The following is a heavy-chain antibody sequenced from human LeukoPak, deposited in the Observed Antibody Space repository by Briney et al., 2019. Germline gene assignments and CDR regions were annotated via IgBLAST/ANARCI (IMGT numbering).Heavy chain of an antibody. CDR2: ISSSSSYI. J-gene: IGHJ4*02. CDR1: GFTFSSYS. CDR3: ARDSGSSCFDY. V-gene: IGHV3-21*01. Sequence: GGSLRLSCAASGFTFSSYSMNWVRQAPGKGLEWVSSISSSSSYIYYADPVKGRFTISRDNAKNSLYLQMNSLRAEDTAVYYCARDSGSSCFDYWGQGTLVTVSS. D-gene: IGHD6-13*01.